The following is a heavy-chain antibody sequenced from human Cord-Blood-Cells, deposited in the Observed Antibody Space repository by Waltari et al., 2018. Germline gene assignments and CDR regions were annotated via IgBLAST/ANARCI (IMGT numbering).Heavy chain of an antibody. Sequence: QVQLVQSGAEVKKPGASVKVSCKASGYTFTTYYMHLVRQAPGQGLEWMGIINPSGGSTSYAQKFQGRVTMTRDTSTSTVYMELSSLRSEDTAVYYCARGSITPGAFDIWGQGTMVTVSS. CDR3: ARGSITPGAFDI. CDR1: GYTFTTYY. V-gene: IGHV1-46*01. J-gene: IGHJ3*02. CDR2: INPSGGST.